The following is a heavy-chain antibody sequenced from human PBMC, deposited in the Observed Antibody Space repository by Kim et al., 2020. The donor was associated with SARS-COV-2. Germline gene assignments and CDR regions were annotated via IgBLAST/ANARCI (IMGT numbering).Heavy chain of an antibody. CDR3: ARESSPDYRGFDP. D-gene: IGHD4-4*01. V-gene: IGHV4-39*06. Sequence: NPSRQSRVTISVDTSKNQVPLKLGSVTAADTAVYYCARESSPDYRGFDPWGQGTLVTVSS. J-gene: IGHJ5*02.